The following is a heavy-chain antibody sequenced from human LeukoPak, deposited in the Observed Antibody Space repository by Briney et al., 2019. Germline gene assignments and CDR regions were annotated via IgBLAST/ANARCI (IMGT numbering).Heavy chain of an antibody. V-gene: IGHV1-2*02. CDR1: GYTFTDYN. CDR2: INPNSGGT. J-gene: IGHJ4*02. CDR3: ASLSYYDLSGYFY. Sequence: ASVKVSCKTSGYTFTDYNMHWVRQAPGQGLEWMGWINPNSGGTQYSQKFQGRVTLTRDTSITTGYMELSGLTSDDTAVYYCASLSYYDLSGYFYWGQGTLVTVSS. D-gene: IGHD3-22*01.